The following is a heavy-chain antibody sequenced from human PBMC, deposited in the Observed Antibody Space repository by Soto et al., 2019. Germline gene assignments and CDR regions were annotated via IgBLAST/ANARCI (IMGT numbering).Heavy chain of an antibody. D-gene: IGHD4-17*01. V-gene: IGHV4-30-2*01. Sequence: KASETLSLTCAVSGGSLSSGGYSWSWIRQPPGKGLEWIGFIYHSGSTYYNPSLKSRVTISVDRSKNQFSLKLTSVTAADTAVYFCARSDMTTVTEGPNYYYGMDVWGQGTTVTVSS. CDR3: ARSDMTTVTEGPNYYYGMDV. CDR1: GGSLSSGGYS. CDR2: IYHSGST. J-gene: IGHJ6*02.